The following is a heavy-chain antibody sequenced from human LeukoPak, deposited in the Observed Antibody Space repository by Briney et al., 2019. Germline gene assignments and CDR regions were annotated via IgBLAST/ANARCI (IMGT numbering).Heavy chain of an antibody. V-gene: IGHV3-48*04. D-gene: IGHD3-9*01. CDR3: ARDDRYYDILTGYYGGDY. CDR1: GFTVSSNY. J-gene: IGHJ4*02. CDR2: ISSSSSTI. Sequence: GGSLRLSCAASGFTVSSNYMSWVRQAPGKGLEWVSYISSSSSTIYYADSVKGRFTISRDNAKNSLYLQMNSLRAEDTAVYYCARDDRYYDILTGYYGGDYWGQGTLVTVSS.